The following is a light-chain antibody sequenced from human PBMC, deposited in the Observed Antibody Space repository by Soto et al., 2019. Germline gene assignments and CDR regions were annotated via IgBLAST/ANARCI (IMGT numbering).Light chain of an antibody. CDR3: AAWDDSPNGYV. CDR1: SSNIGSKT. V-gene: IGLV1-44*01. J-gene: IGLJ1*01. CDR2: GSD. Sequence: SALTQPPSASGTPGQRVTISCSGSSSNIGSKTVNCYQQLPGTAPKLLIYGSDQRPSGVPDRFSGSKSGTSASLAISGLQSEDEADYYCAAWDDSPNGYVFGNGPKVTV.